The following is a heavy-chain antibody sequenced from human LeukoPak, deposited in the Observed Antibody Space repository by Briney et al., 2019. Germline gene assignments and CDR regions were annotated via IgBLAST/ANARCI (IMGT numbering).Heavy chain of an antibody. CDR3: ARATIRDSSGYYYVGMVY. CDR1: GGSISSGDYY. CDR2: IYYSGST. Sequence: SQTLSLTCTVSGGSISSGDYYWSWIRQPPGKGLEWIGYIYYSGSTYYNPSLKSRVTISVDTSKNQFSLKLSSVTAADTAVYYCARATIRDSSGYYYVGMVYWGQGTLVTVSP. V-gene: IGHV4-30-4*01. J-gene: IGHJ4*02. D-gene: IGHD3-22*01.